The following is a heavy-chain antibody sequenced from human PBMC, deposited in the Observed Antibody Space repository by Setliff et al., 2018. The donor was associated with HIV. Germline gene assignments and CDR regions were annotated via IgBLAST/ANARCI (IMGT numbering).Heavy chain of an antibody. V-gene: IGHV3-7*05. CDR1: GFTISSYW. CDR2: IKQDGSEK. Sequence: PGGSLRLSCAASGFTISSYWMTWARQAPGKGLEWVANIKQDGSEKDYVDSVRGRFTISRDNAKNSLYLQMNSLRAEDTAVYYCAKAFVVGATLFDHWGQGTLVTVSS. J-gene: IGHJ4*02. CDR3: AKAFVVGATLFDH. D-gene: IGHD1-26*01.